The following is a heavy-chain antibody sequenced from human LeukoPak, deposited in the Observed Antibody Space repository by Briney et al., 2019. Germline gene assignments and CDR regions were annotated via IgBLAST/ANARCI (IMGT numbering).Heavy chain of an antibody. V-gene: IGHV1-2*02. Sequence: ASVKVSCKASGYTFTGYYMHWVRQAPGQGLEWMGWINPNSGGTNYAQKFQGRVTMTRDKSISTAYMELSRLRSDDTAVYYCASNWNYYYYMDVWGKGTTVTVSS. D-gene: IGHD1-20*01. CDR1: GYTFTGYY. CDR3: ASNWNYYYYMDV. J-gene: IGHJ6*03. CDR2: INPNSGGT.